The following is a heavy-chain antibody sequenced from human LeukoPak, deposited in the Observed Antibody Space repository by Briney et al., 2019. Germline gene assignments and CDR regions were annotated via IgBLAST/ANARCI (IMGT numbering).Heavy chain of an antibody. CDR1: SGSISSSSYY. V-gene: IGHV4-39*01. Sequence: PSETQSLTCTVSSGSISSSSYYWGWIRQPPGKGLEWIGSISYSGSTYYNPSLKSRVTISVDTSKNQFSLKLSSVTAADTAVYYCARQDPVFDYWGQGTLVTVSS. CDR2: ISYSGST. J-gene: IGHJ4*02. CDR3: ARQDPVFDY.